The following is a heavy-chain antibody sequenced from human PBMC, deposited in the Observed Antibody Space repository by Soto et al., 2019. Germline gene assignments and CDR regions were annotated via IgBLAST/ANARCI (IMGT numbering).Heavy chain of an antibody. D-gene: IGHD4-4*01. Sequence: QVQLVQSGDEVRKPGSSVKVSCKASGYIFVNYGIAWVRQAPGQGLEGMGWISPYSGNTHYASKEQGRLTMTTDTSTRTAYTDLASLTSDYTAVYYCAMVDNYVTPTPPDVWGQGPTVTVSS. V-gene: IGHV1-18*01. CDR3: AMVDNYVTPTPPDV. J-gene: IGHJ6*02. CDR1: GYIFVNYG. CDR2: ISPYSGNT.